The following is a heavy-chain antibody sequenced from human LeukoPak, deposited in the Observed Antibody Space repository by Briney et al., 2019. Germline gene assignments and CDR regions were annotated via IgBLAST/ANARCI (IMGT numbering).Heavy chain of an antibody. J-gene: IGHJ4*02. CDR1: GGSFSGYY. CDR2: INHSGST. V-gene: IGHV4-34*01. CDR3: ARVTGYMIEDYFDY. D-gene: IGHD3-22*01. Sequence: SSETLSLTCAVYGGSFSGYYWSWIRQPPGKGLEWIGEINHSGSTNYNPSLKRRVTISVDTSKSQFSLKLSSVTAADTAVYYCARVTGYMIEDYFDYWGQGTLVTVSS.